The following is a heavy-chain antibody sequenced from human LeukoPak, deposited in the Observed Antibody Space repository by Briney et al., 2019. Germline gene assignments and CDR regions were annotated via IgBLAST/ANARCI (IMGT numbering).Heavy chain of an antibody. CDR1: GFTFSDSA. CDR2: IRTQANNDAA. CDR3: AGDYNSLTGLNY. D-gene: IGHD3-9*01. J-gene: IGHJ4*02. V-gene: IGHV3-73*01. Sequence: GGSLRLSCAASGFTFSDSAMHWVRQASGEGLEWLGRIRTQANNDAAAYGASVKGRFIISRDDSRNTAYLQMNSLKTEDTAVYYCAGDYNSLTGLNYWGQGTLVTVSS.